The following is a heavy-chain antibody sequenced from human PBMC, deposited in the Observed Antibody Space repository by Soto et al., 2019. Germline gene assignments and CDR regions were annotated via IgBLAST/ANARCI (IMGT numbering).Heavy chain of an antibody. V-gene: IGHV1-2*04. Sequence: ASVKVSCKASGYTFTGYYMHWVRQAPGQGREWMGWINPNSGGTNYAQKFQGWVTMTRDTSISTAYMELSRLRSDDTAVYYCARESSHGTWTSTYFEYWGQGTLVIVSS. CDR2: INPNSGGT. CDR1: GYTFTGYY. J-gene: IGHJ4*02. D-gene: IGHD5-18*01. CDR3: ARESSHGTWTSTYFEY.